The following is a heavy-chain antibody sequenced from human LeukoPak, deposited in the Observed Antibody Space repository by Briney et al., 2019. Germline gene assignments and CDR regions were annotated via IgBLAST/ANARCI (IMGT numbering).Heavy chain of an antibody. CDR3: ARVVRGVRDYFDY. CDR1: GGTFSSYA. D-gene: IGHD3-10*01. J-gene: IGHJ4*02. V-gene: IGHV1-18*01. Sequence: ASVKVSCKASGGTFSSYAISWVRQAPGQGLEWMGWISAYNGNTNYAQKLQGRVTMTTDTSTSTAYMELRSLRSDDTAVYYCARVVRGVRDYFDYWGQGTLVTVSS. CDR2: ISAYNGNT.